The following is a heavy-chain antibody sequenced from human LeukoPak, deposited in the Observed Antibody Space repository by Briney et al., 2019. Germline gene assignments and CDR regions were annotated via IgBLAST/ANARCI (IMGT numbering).Heavy chain of an antibody. D-gene: IGHD6-13*01. CDR3: TRKGAGTGGFDY. Sequence: SQTLSLTCAISGDSVSSNNAAWNWIRQSPSRGLEWLGRTYHRSTWYDDYVVSVRSRLTITPDISKNQVSLQLNSVTPEDTAVYYCTRKGAGTGGFDYWGQGITVTVSS. CDR1: GDSVSSNNAA. V-gene: IGHV6-1*01. CDR2: TYHRSTWYD. J-gene: IGHJ4*02.